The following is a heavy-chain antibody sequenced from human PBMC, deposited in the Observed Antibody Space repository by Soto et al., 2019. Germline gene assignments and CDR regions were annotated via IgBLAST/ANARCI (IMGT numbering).Heavy chain of an antibody. D-gene: IGHD3-3*01. Sequence: SGPTLVNPTETLTLTCTVSGFSLSNARMGVSWIRQPPGKALEWLEHIFSNDEKSYSTSLKSRLTISKDTSKSQVVLTMTNMDPVDTATYYCARIRTEYYDFWSGKFDYWGQGTLVTVSS. CDR3: ARIRTEYYDFWSGKFDY. CDR1: GFSLSNARMG. CDR2: IFSNDEK. V-gene: IGHV2-26*01. J-gene: IGHJ4*02.